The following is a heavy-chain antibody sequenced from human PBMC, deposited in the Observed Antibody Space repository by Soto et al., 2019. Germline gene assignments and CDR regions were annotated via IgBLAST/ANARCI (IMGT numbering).Heavy chain of an antibody. V-gene: IGHV4-59*08. CDR3: ARWGSSRELDV. CDR2: IHYSGST. D-gene: IGHD3-16*01. CDR1: GDSISSYY. J-gene: IGHJ6*02. Sequence: QVQLQESGPGLVKPSEALSLTCTVSGDSISSYYWNWMRQPPGKGLEWIGYIHYSGSTNYNPSLKCRVTISVDTSKNQFSLRLSSVTAADTAVYYCARWGSSRELDVWGQGTTVTVSS.